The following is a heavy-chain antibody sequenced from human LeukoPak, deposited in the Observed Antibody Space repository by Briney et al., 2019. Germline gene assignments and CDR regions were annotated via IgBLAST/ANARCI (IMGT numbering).Heavy chain of an antibody. D-gene: IGHD3-10*01. V-gene: IGHV7-4-1*02. CDR1: GYTFTSYA. CDR3: ARANLWFGELGWIDP. Sequence: GASVKVSCKASGYTFTSYAMNWVRQAPGQGLEWMGWINTNTGNPTYARGFTGRFVFSLDTSVSTAYLQISSLKAEDTAVYYCARANLWFGELGWIDPWGQGTLVTVSS. CDR2: INTNTGNP. J-gene: IGHJ5*02.